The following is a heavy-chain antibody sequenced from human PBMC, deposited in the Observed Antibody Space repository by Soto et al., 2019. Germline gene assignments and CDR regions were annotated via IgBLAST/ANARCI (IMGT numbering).Heavy chain of an antibody. CDR2: IYYSGST. J-gene: IGHJ4*02. Sequence: ETLSLTCTVSGGSISSYYWSWIRQPPVKGLEWIGYIYYSGSTNYNPSLKSRVTISVDTSKNQFSLKLSSVTAADTAVYYSARCAQWELPPGDFDYWGQGTLVTVSS. V-gene: IGHV4-59*01. CDR3: ARCAQWELPPGDFDY. CDR1: GGSISSYY. D-gene: IGHD1-26*01.